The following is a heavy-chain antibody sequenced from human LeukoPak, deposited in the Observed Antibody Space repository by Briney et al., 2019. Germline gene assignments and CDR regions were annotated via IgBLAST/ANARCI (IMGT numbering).Heavy chain of an antibody. CDR3: ARDSFSYYDILTGFALDY. CDR1: GFTFSSFA. D-gene: IGHD3-9*01. CDR2: IKQDGSEK. Sequence: GGSLRLSCAASGFTFSSFAMSWVRQAPGKGLEWVANIKQDGSEKYYVDSVKGRFTISRDNAKNSLYLQMNSLRAEDTAVYYCARDSFSYYDILTGFALDYWGQGTLVTVSS. V-gene: IGHV3-7*01. J-gene: IGHJ4*02.